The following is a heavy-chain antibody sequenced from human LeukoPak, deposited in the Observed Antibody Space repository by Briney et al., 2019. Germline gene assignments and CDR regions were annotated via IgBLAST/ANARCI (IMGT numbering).Heavy chain of an antibody. Sequence: SQTLSLTCTVSGDSISSGDYYWSWIRQPPGKGLEWIGEINHSGSTNYNPSLKSRVTISVDTSKNQFSLKLSSVTAADTAVYYCARHVSIWFGYYMDVWGKGTTVTISS. J-gene: IGHJ6*03. CDR1: GDSISSGDYY. CDR2: INHSGST. CDR3: ARHVSIWFGYYMDV. V-gene: IGHV4-30-4*08. D-gene: IGHD3-10*01.